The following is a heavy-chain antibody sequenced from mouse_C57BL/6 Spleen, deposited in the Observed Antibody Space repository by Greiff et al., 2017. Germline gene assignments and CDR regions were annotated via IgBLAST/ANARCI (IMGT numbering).Heavy chain of an antibody. CDR1: GYSFTGYF. J-gene: IGHJ1*03. V-gene: IGHV1-20*01. D-gene: IGHD1-1*01. CDR3: ARHYYGSSDWYFDV. Sequence: EVKVEESGPELVKPGDSVKISCKASGYSFTGYFMNWVMQSHGKSLEWIGRINPYNGDTFYNQKFKGKATLTVDKSSSTDHMELRRLTSEDSAVYYCARHYYGSSDWYFDVWGTGTTVTVSS. CDR2: INPYNGDT.